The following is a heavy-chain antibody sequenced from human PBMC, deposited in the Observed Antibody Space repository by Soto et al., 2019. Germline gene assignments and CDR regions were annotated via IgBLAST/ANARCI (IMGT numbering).Heavy chain of an antibody. D-gene: IGHD1-26*01. Sequence: QVRLVESGGGVVQPGRSLRLSCAASGFNFSAYGMHWVRQAPCTGLELVALLSFDASKKYYADSVKGRFTISRDTSRNTLYLQMNSLRVEDTAVYYCRVGVADWGQGTRVTVSS. CDR3: RVGVAD. J-gene: IGHJ4*02. V-gene: IGHV3-30*03. CDR2: LSFDASKK. CDR1: GFNFSAYG.